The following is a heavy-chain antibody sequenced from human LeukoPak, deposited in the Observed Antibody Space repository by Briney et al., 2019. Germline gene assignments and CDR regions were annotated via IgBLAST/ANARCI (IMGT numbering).Heavy chain of an antibody. CDR2: ISSSSSTM. CDR1: RFTFSRYS. Sequence: PGGSLRLSCAASRFTFSRYSMNWVRQAPGKGLEWVSYISSSSSTMYYADSVKGRFTISRDSAKNSLYLQMNSLRVGDTAVYYCARDPYSGYDLQAFDYWGQGTLVTVSS. V-gene: IGHV3-48*01. D-gene: IGHD5-12*01. CDR3: ARDPYSGYDLQAFDY. J-gene: IGHJ4*02.